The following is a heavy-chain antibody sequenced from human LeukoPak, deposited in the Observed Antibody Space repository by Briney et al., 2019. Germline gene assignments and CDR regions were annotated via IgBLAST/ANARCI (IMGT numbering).Heavy chain of an antibody. J-gene: IGHJ5*02. CDR1: GYTFTSYG. Sequence: GASVKVSCKASGYTFTSYGISWVRQAPGQGLEWMGWISAYNGNTNYAQKLQGRVTMTTDTSTSTAYMELRSLRSDDTAVYYRARGGVVVPAAIFHNWFDPWGQGTLVTVSS. CDR3: ARGGVVVPAAIFHNWFDP. CDR2: ISAYNGNT. V-gene: IGHV1-18*01. D-gene: IGHD2-2*01.